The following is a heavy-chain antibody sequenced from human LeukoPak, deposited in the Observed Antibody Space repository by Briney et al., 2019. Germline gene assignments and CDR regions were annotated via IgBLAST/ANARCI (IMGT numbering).Heavy chain of an antibody. Sequence: ASVKVSCKASGYTFTTYGLSWVRQAPGQGLEWLGWISTYDDNIKYAQSLQGRLTLTIDTSTSTAYMELRSLTSDDTAVYYCARDSSSDYWGQGTLVTVSS. CDR3: ARDSSSDY. D-gene: IGHD6-13*01. CDR2: ISTYDDNI. V-gene: IGHV1-18*01. CDR1: GYTFTTYG. J-gene: IGHJ4*02.